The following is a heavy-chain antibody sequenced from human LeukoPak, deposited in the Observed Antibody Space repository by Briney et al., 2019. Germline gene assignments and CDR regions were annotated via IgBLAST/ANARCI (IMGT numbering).Heavy chain of an antibody. Sequence: SETLSLTCTVSGGSISSGSYYWSWIRQPAGKGLEWIGRIYTSGSTNYNPSLKSRVTISVDTSKNQFSLKLSSVTAADTAVYYCARVTYCGGDCLDAFDIWGQGTMVTVSS. CDR3: ARVTYCGGDCLDAFDI. CDR2: IYTSGST. D-gene: IGHD2-21*02. CDR1: GGSISSGSYY. J-gene: IGHJ3*02. V-gene: IGHV4-61*02.